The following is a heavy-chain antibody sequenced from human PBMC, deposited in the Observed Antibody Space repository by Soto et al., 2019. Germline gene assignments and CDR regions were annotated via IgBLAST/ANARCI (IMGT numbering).Heavy chain of an antibody. J-gene: IGHJ4*02. V-gene: IGHV6-1*01. D-gene: IGHD4-17*01. CDR2: TYYRSRWYN. CDR1: GDSVSDNTAA. CDR3: ARDGGIALTTFDF. Sequence: SQTLSLTCAISGDSVSDNTAAWNWIRQCPSRGLEWLGRTYYRSRWYNDYAISVRSRIIINPDTSKNQFSLQLNSVTPEDTAVYYCARDGGIALTTFDFWGQGSLVTVSS.